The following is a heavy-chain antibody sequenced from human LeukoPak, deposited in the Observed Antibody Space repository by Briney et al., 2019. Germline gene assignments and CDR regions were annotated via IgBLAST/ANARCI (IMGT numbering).Heavy chain of an antibody. J-gene: IGHJ5*02. CDR1: GGTFSSYA. CDR2: IIPIFGTA. Sequence: ASVKVSCKASGGTFSSYAISWVRQAPGQGLEWMGGIIPIFGTANYAQKFQGRVTMTRDTSTSTVYMELSGLRSEDTAVYYCARDYSGYDAWGQGTLVTVSS. D-gene: IGHD5-12*01. V-gene: IGHV1-69*05. CDR3: ARDYSGYDA.